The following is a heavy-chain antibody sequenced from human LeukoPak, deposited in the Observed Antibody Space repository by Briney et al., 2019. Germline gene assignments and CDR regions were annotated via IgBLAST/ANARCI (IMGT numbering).Heavy chain of an antibody. CDR2: IYYSGST. D-gene: IGHD3-22*01. J-gene: IGHJ4*02. CDR3: ARVQKDYDSSGYSDY. CDR1: GGSISSYY. V-gene: IGHV4-59*01. Sequence: SETLSLTCTVSGGSISSYYWSWIRQPPGKGLEWIGYIYYSGSTNYNPSLKSRVTISVDTSKNQFSLKLNSVTAADTAVYYCARVQKDYDSSGYSDYWGQGTLVTVSS.